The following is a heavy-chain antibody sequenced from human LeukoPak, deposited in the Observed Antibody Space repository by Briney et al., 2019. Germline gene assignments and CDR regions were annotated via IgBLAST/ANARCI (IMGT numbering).Heavy chain of an antibody. CDR3: ASGAVRHIVVVTAIPETFDY. CDR2: IIPIFGTA. J-gene: IGHJ4*02. D-gene: IGHD2-21*02. V-gene: IGHV1-69*05. Sequence: SVKVSCKASGGTFISYAISWVRQAPGQGLEWMGRIIPIFGTANYAQKFQGTVTITTDESTSTAYMELSSLRSEDTAVYYCASGAVRHIVVVTAIPETFDYWGQGTLVTVSS. CDR1: GGTFISYA.